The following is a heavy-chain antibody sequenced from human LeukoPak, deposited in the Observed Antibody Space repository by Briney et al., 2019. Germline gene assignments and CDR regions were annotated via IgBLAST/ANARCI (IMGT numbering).Heavy chain of an antibody. Sequence: PGGSLRLSCAASGFTFTSHWMSWVRQAPGKGLEWVANIIQDGSEKYYEDSVKGRFTISRDNAKNSLYLQMNSLRAEDTAVYYCAKGGWDTAMGVSYYYYGMDVWGQGTTVTVSS. J-gene: IGHJ6*02. D-gene: IGHD5-18*01. V-gene: IGHV3-7*02. CDR2: IIQDGSEK. CDR1: GFTFTSHW. CDR3: AKGGWDTAMGVSYYYYGMDV.